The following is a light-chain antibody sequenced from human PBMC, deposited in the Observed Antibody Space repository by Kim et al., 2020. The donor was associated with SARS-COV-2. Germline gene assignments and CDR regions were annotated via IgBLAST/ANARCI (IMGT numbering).Light chain of an antibody. J-gene: IGLJ3*02. CDR2: RVT. Sequence: QSALTQPASVSGSPGQSITISCSGTSRDIGGFNLVSWYQQHPDTASKLKIHRVTERPSGVSNRFSASKSGNTASLTISGLQAEDEAVYYCCSYGGNNNWVFGGGTQLTVL. V-gene: IGLV2-23*02. CDR3: CSYGGNNNWV. CDR1: SRDIGGFNL.